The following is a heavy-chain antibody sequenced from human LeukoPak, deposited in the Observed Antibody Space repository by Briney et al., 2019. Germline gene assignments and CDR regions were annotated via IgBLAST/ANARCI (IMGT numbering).Heavy chain of an antibody. D-gene: IGHD5-18*01. J-gene: IGHJ6*04. CDR1: ATSFSGYY. CDR2: IDHRGRA. CDR3: AGDVDTALMDV. Sequence: PSETLSLTCAVYATSFSGYYWSWISQPPGNGLEWNGEIDHRGRAKYNPSLKSRVSTSIEPPKNQFSLNLGALTAATPPVTSCAGDVDTALMDVWGEGTTVIVSS. V-gene: IGHV4-34*01.